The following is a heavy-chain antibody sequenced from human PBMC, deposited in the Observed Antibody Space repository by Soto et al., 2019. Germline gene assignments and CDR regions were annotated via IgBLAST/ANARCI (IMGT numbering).Heavy chain of an antibody. J-gene: IGHJ4*02. CDR2: ISSSSSTI. D-gene: IGHD3-10*01. CDR1: GFTFSSYS. Sequence: EVQLVESGGGLVQPGGSLRLSCAASGFTFSSYSMNWVRQAPGKGLEWVSYISSSSSTIYYADSVKGRFTISRDNAKNSLYLQMNSLRGEDTAVYYCAREGNYYGSGSYPSCDYWGQGTLVTVSS. V-gene: IGHV3-48*01. CDR3: AREGNYYGSGSYPSCDY.